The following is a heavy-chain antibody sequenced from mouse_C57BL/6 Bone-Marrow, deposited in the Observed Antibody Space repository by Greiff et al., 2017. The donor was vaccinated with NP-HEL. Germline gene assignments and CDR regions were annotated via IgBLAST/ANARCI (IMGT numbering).Heavy chain of an antibody. D-gene: IGHD2-3*01. V-gene: IGHV1-15*01. Sequence: VQVVESGAELVRPGASVTLSCKASGYTFTDYEMHWVKQTPVHGLEWIGAIDPETGGTAYNQKFKGKAILTADKSSSTAYMELRSLTSEDSAVYYCTTHDGYYCWFAYWGQGTLVTVSA. CDR2: IDPETGGT. CDR1: GYTFTDYE. J-gene: IGHJ3*01. CDR3: TTHDGYYCWFAY.